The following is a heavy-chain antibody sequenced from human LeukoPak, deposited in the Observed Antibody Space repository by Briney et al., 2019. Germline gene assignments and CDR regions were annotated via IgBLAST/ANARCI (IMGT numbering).Heavy chain of an antibody. J-gene: IGHJ4*02. D-gene: IGHD6-13*01. CDR3: ARALSPTAGTLVDL. CDR1: GGSISSYY. V-gene: IGHV4-59*01. Sequence: PSETLSPTCTVSGGSISSYYWTWIRQPPGKGLEWIGYIYDSGSTKYNPSLRSRLNISVDTSKNQFSLKLSSVTAADTAVYYRARALSPTAGTLVDLWARETLVTVSS. CDR2: IYDSGST.